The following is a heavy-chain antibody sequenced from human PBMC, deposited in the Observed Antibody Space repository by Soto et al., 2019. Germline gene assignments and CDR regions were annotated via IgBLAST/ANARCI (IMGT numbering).Heavy chain of an antibody. D-gene: IGHD3-16*01. CDR1: GGSISGGDYC. CDR3: ASLSEQKAGGY. Sequence: PSETLSLTCTVSGGSISGGDYCWSWIRQPPGKGLEWIGYIYYSGSTYYNPSLKSRVTISVDTSKNQFSLKLSSVTAADTAVYYCASLSEQKAGGYWGQGTLVTVSS. J-gene: IGHJ4*02. V-gene: IGHV4-30-4*01. CDR2: IYYSGST.